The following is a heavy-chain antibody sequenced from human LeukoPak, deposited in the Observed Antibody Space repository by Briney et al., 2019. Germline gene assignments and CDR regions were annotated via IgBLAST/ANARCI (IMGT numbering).Heavy chain of an antibody. CDR2: SNGSGVST. CDR1: GLTFRSYA. J-gene: IGHJ6*03. Sequence: PGGSLRLSCAASGLTFRSYAMAGVREAPGKGLEWCSTSNGSGVSTYYGDSVKGRFTISRDNSKNTLYLQMNSLRVEDTAVYYCASQYIEVNYYYHMDVWGTGTTVIVSS. V-gene: IGHV3-23*01. CDR3: ASQYIEVNYYYHMDV. D-gene: IGHD5-18*01.